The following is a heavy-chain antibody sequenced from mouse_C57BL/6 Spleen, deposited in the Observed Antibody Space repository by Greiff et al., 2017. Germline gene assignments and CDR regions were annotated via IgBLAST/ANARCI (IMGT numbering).Heavy chain of an antibody. J-gene: IGHJ4*01. V-gene: IGHV2-2*01. CDR3: ASYSPVVPYYAMDY. Sequence: VQRVESGPGLVQPSQSLSITCTVSGFSLTSYGVHWVRQSPGKGLEWLGVIWSGGSTDYNAAFISRLSISKDNSKSQVFFKMNSLQADDTAIYYCASYSPVVPYYAMDYWGQGTSVTVSS. CDR1: GFSLTSYG. D-gene: IGHD2-12*01. CDR2: IWSGGST.